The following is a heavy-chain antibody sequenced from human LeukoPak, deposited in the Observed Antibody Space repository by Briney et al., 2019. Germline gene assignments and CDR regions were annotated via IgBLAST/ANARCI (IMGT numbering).Heavy chain of an antibody. V-gene: IGHV3-48*04. D-gene: IGHD3-9*01. CDR2: ISSSSSTI. CDR1: GFTFSSYS. CDR3: ARVILTGYSRYYFDN. Sequence: GGSLRPSCAASGFTFSSYSMNWVRQAPGKGLEWVSYISSSSSTIYYADSVKGRFTISRDNAKNSLYLQMNSLRAEDTAVYYCARVILTGYSRYYFDNWGQGTLVTVSS. J-gene: IGHJ4*02.